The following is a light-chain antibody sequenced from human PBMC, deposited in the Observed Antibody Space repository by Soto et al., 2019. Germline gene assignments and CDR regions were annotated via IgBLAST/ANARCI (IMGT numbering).Light chain of an antibody. Sequence: QSVLTQPPSASGSPGQSVTISCTGTSSEVGGYNYVSWYQQHPGKAPKLMIYEVSKRPSGVPDRFSGSKSGNTASLTVSGLQAEDEADYYCSSYAGSNNNYVFGTGTKATVL. J-gene: IGLJ1*01. V-gene: IGLV2-8*01. CDR3: SSYAGSNNNYV. CDR1: SSEVGGYNY. CDR2: EVS.